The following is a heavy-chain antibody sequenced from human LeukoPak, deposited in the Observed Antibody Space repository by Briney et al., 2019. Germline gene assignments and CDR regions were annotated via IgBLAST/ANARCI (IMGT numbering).Heavy chain of an antibody. CDR3: AKRGVVIRVILVGFHKEAYYFDS. CDR1: GFTFSSSA. D-gene: IGHD3-22*01. J-gene: IGHJ4*02. Sequence: GGSLRLSCAASGFTFSSSAMSWVRQAPGKGLEWVSGISGGGGSTYYADSVKGRFTVSRDNSKNTLYLQMNSLRAEDTAVYFCAKRGVVIRVILVGFHKEAYYFDSWGQGALVTVSS. V-gene: IGHV3-23*01. CDR2: ISGGGGST.